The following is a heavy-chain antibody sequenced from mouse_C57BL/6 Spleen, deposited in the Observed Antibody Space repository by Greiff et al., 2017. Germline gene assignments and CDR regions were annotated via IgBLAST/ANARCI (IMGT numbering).Heavy chain of an antibody. CDR1: GYTFTDYN. V-gene: IGHV1-22*01. CDR2: INPNNGGT. J-gene: IGHJ4*01. CDR3: ARGGDYGSSYYAMDY. Sequence: VQLQQSGPELVKPGASVKMSCKASGYTFTDYNMHWVKQSHGKSLEWIGYINPNNGGTSYNQKFKGKATLTVNKSSSTAYMELRSLTSEDSAVYYCARGGDYGSSYYAMDYWGQGTSVTVSS. D-gene: IGHD1-1*01.